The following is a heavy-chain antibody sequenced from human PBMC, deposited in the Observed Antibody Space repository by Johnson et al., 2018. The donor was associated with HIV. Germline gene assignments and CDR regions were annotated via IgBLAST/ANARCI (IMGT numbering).Heavy chain of an antibody. CDR1: AFTFSRYA. Sequence: VQLVESGGGVVQPGRSLRLSCAASAFTFSRYAMHWVRQAPGKGLEWVAFISNDGSNKYYADSVKGRFTISRDNSKNTMYLQMNSLRAEDTAVYYCARVHSGGAFDIWGQGTMVTVSS. CDR2: ISNDGSNK. J-gene: IGHJ3*02. V-gene: IGHV3-30-3*01. CDR3: ARVHSGGAFDI.